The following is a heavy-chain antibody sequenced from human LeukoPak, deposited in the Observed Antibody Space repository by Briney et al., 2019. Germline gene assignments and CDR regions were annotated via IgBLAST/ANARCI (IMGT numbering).Heavy chain of an antibody. V-gene: IGHV4-4*02. CDR2: ISHCGNN. CDR1: GGSVDITNY. CDR3: ARLIAVARPGYYYCGMDV. Sequence: SGTLSLTCDVSGGSVDITNYWTGVRQAPGKGLEWIGEISHCGNNNYNPSLRSRVIISVDASKNQFFLKLSSVTAADTAVYYCARLIAVARPGYYYCGMDVWGQGTTVTVSS. D-gene: IGHD6-19*01. J-gene: IGHJ6*02.